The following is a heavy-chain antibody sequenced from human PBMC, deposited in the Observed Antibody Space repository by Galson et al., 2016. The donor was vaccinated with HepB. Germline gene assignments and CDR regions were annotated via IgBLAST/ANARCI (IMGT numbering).Heavy chain of an antibody. CDR1: GFTFSNYY. Sequence: SLRLSCAASGFTFSNYYMHWVRQIPGKGLTWVSTISDGGSDTSYADSVKGRFTIARDNAKNTLYLQMNSLRVEDTTIYYCARDVRDRRIMLDHFIDLWGQGTQVTVS. J-gene: IGHJ4*02. CDR3: ARDVRDRRIMLDHFIDL. V-gene: IGHV3-74*01. CDR2: ISDGGSDT. D-gene: IGHD3-16*01.